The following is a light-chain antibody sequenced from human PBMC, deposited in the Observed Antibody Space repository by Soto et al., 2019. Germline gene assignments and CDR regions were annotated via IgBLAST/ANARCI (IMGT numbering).Light chain of an antibody. V-gene: IGKV3-15*01. CDR1: QIVGSH. J-gene: IGKJ1*01. CDR2: GAS. CDR3: KQSAHWLRT. Sequence: QQEKTTLSSMASQIVGSHIAWYQQKPGQAPRLLFYGASNRSSGVPARFSGSESGTEFTLTISGLQAEDRTGYYCKQSAHWLRTSGDGTKV.